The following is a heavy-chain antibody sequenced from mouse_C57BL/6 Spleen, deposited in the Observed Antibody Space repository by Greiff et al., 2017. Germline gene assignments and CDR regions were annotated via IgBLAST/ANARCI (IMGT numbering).Heavy chain of an antibody. CDR3: ARLSDRGGY. V-gene: IGHV5-9*01. D-gene: IGHD1-3*01. Sequence: EVQGVESGGGLVKPGGSLKLSCAASGFTFSSYTMSWVRQTPEKRLEWVATISGGGGNTYYPDSVKGRFTISRDNAKNTLYLQMSSLRSEDTALYYCARLSDRGGYWGQGTTLTVSS. CDR1: GFTFSSYT. CDR2: ISGGGGNT. J-gene: IGHJ2*01.